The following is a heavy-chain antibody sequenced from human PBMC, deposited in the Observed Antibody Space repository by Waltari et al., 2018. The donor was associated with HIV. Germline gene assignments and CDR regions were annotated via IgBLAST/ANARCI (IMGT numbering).Heavy chain of an antibody. CDR1: GFTFRSHW. CDR2: INSDGSST. V-gene: IGHV3-74*01. D-gene: IGHD1-7*01. CDR3: ARAGRDGKLPPDY. J-gene: IGHJ4*02. Sequence: VQLVASGGGLVQPGGSLRLSCAASGFTFRSHWTHWVRQAPGKGLVWVSRINSDGSSTSYADSVKGRFTISRDNAKNTLYLQMNSLRAEDTAVYYCARAGRDGKLPPDYWGQGTLVTVSS.